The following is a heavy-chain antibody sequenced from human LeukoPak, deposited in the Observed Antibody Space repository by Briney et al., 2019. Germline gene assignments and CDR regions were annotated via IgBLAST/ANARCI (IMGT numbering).Heavy chain of an antibody. CDR1: GFTFSSYW. J-gene: IGHJ3*02. CDR2: INSDGSST. Sequence: GGSLRLSCAASGFTFSSYWMHWVRQAPGKGLVWVSRINSDGSSTSYADSVKGRLTISRDNAKNTLYLQMNSLRAEDTAVYYCARTLGRWDAFDIWGQGTMVTVSS. D-gene: IGHD7-27*01. V-gene: IGHV3-74*01. CDR3: ARTLGRWDAFDI.